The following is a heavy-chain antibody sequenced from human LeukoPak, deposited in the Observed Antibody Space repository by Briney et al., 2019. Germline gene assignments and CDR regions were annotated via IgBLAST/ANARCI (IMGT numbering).Heavy chain of an antibody. D-gene: IGHD5-24*01. CDR3: AREASGDGYNPPYFDY. Sequence: PSETLSLTCTVSGGSISNYFWNWIRQPPGKGLEWIGYVYYSGSPNYNPSLQSRVTISVDTSKNQFSLKLSSVTAADTTVYYCAREASGDGYNPPYFDYWGQGTLVTVSS. J-gene: IGHJ4*02. CDR2: VYYSGSP. CDR1: GGSISNYF. V-gene: IGHV4-59*01.